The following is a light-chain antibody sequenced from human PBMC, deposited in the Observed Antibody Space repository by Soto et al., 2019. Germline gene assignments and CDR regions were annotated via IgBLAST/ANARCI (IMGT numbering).Light chain of an antibody. CDR3: QQSYSTPHT. CDR2: AAS. V-gene: IGKV1-39*01. CDR1: QSISSY. J-gene: IGKJ2*01. Sequence: DIQMTQSPSSLSASVGDRVTITCRASQSISSYLNWYQQKPGKAPKLLIYAASSLQSGVPSRCSGRGSGTDFTLTISNLQPEDFATYYCQQSYSTPHTCGQATKLEIK.